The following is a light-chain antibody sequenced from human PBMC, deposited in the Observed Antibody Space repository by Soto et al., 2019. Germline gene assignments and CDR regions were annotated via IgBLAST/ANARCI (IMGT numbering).Light chain of an antibody. J-gene: IGLJ3*02. CDR1: SSDVGGYND. V-gene: IGLV2-11*01. Sequence: QSALTQPRSVSGSPGQSVTISCTGTSSDVGGYNDVSWYQQHPGKAPKLMIYDVTKRPSGVPDRFSGSRSGNTASLTISGLQAEDEAYYYCCSYAGSSTLVFGGGTKLTVL. CDR3: CSYAGSSTLV. CDR2: DVT.